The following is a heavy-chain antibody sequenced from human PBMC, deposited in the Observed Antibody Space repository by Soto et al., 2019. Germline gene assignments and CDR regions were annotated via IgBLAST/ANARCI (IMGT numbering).Heavy chain of an antibody. D-gene: IGHD2-15*01. CDR1: GYTFTRYY. CDR2: INPSVGST. CDR3: ASYCIGYSVDHPYDL. V-gene: IGHV1-46*01. J-gene: IGHJ3*01. Sequence: ASVKVACKASGYTFTRYYIHWVRQAPGQGLECMGIINPSVGSTSYAQKFQGRVTMTRDTSMSTAYMELSRLRSDDTAVYYCASYCIGYSVDHPYDLWGPATLVTV.